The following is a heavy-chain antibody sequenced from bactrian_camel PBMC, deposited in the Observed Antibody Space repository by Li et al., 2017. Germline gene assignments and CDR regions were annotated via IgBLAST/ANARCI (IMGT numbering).Heavy chain of an antibody. CDR2: FYPIQTQK. V-gene: IGHV3S6*01. Sequence: HVQLVESGGGSVQAGGSLRLSCAASGNTYSRRCMGWFRQAPGKEREGVARFYPIQTQKYYADSVRGRFTLSQDNGQNTMHLQVNSLKPEDTAMYYCAAGRCRPDPNWSPSDIYYQGKGTQVTVS. D-gene: IGHD4*01. CDR1: GNTYSRRC. J-gene: IGHJ7*01.